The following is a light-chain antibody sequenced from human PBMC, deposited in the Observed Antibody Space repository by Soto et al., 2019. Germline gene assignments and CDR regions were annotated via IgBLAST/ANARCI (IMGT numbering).Light chain of an antibody. CDR1: NIGSKH. Sequence: VVTQPPSVSVAPGKTASITCGGHNIGSKHVHWYQQKPGQAPLLVIYYDGDRPSGIPERFSGSNSGNTATLTISRVEAGDEADYYCQVWDSTTDLYVFGTGTKLTVL. CDR3: QVWDSTTDLYV. V-gene: IGLV3-21*04. CDR2: YDG. J-gene: IGLJ1*01.